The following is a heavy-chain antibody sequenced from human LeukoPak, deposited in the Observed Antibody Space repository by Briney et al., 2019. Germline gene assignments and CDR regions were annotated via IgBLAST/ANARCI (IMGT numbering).Heavy chain of an antibody. CDR1: GGSISSSSYY. Sequence: SETLSLTCTVSGGSISSSSYYWGWIRQPPGKGLEWIGSIYYSGSTYYNPSLKSRVTISVDTSKNQFSLKLSSVTAADTAVYYCAGGDAADDAFDIWGQGTMVTVSS. D-gene: IGHD3-16*01. CDR2: IYYSGST. V-gene: IGHV4-39*01. J-gene: IGHJ3*02. CDR3: AGGDAADDAFDI.